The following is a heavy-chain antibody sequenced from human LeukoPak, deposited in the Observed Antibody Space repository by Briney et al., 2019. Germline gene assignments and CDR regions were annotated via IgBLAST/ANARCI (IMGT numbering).Heavy chain of an antibody. J-gene: IGHJ4*02. CDR2: IYYSGST. CDR1: GGSISSYY. V-gene: IGHV4-59*01. Sequence: PSETLSLTCTVSGGSISSYYWSWIRQPPGKGLEWIGYIYYSGSTNYNPSLKSRVTISVDTSKNQFSLKLSSVTAADTAVYYCARVRGADSSSSPIFDYWGQGTLVTVSS. D-gene: IGHD6-6*01. CDR3: ARVRGADSSSSPIFDY.